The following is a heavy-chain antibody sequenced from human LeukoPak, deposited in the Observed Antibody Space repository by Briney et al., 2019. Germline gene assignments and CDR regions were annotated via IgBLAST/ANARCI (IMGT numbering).Heavy chain of an antibody. CDR1: GFTFSRYW. J-gene: IGHJ4*02. CDR3: ARLLVYNSGGEAFDH. V-gene: IGHV3-7*01. D-gene: IGHD1-20*01. Sequence: GGSLRLSCAASGFTFSRYWMSWVRQAPGKGPEWVANIKQDGSEKYYVDSVKGRFTISRDNAENSLYLQMNSLRAEDTAVYYCARLLVYNSGGEAFDHWGQGTLVTVSS. CDR2: IKQDGSEK.